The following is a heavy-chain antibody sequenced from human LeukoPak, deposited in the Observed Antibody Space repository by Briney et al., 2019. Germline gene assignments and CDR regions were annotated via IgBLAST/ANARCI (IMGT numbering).Heavy chain of an antibody. Sequence: SGGSLRLSCAASGFTFTGYGSHWVRQAPGKGLEWVAVVWYDGTRKYYADSVKGRFTVSRDNSENTVYLQISGLRAEDTAVYYCARDTDTTSHYGRFDPWGQGTLVTVS. J-gene: IGHJ5*02. V-gene: IGHV3-33*01. CDR3: ARDTDTTSHYGRFDP. D-gene: IGHD4-17*01. CDR1: GFTFTGYG. CDR2: VWYDGTRK.